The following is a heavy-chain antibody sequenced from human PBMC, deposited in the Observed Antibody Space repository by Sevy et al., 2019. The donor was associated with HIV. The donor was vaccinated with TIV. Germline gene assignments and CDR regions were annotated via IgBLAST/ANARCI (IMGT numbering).Heavy chain of an antibody. V-gene: IGHV3-33*01. CDR1: GFTFSAYA. J-gene: IGHJ4*02. D-gene: IGHD3-22*01. CDR3: ARGGYYYDNAAYYAFDS. Sequence: GGSLRLSCTTSGFTFSAYAMHWVRQAPGKGLEWVAIIWSDGAYHYHGDSVKGRFTISRDNSKNKLYLQMNSLRVEDTAVYYCARGGYYYDNAAYYAFDSWGQGTLVTVSS. CDR2: IWSDGAYH.